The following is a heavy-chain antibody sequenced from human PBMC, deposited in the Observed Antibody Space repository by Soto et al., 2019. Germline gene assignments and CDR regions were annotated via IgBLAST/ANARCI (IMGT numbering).Heavy chain of an antibody. V-gene: IGHV3-74*01. CDR3: ARGQLRYFDWLSGDDAFDI. CDR2: INSDGSST. CDR1: GFTFSSYW. Sequence: GGSLRLSCAASGFTFSSYWMHWVRQAPGKGLVWVSRINSDGSSTSYADSVKGRFTISRDNAKNTLYLQMNSLRAEDTAVYYCARGQLRYFDWLSGDDAFDIWGQGTMVTVSS. J-gene: IGHJ3*02. D-gene: IGHD3-9*01.